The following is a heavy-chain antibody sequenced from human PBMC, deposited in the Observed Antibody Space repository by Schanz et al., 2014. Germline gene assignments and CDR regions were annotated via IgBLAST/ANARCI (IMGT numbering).Heavy chain of an antibody. CDR1: GFSFSTYA. D-gene: IGHD6-13*01. CDR2: IWYDGSNK. J-gene: IGHJ6*02. V-gene: IGHV3-33*08. Sequence: QVKLVESGGGVVQPGTSLRLSCAASGFSFSTYALHWVRQAPGKGLEWVAVIWYDGSNKDYADSVKGRFTISRDNSKNMLYLQMNSLRAEDTAVYYCARDRQQLVGRIGYYYGMDVWGQGTTVTVSS. CDR3: ARDRQQLVGRIGYYYGMDV.